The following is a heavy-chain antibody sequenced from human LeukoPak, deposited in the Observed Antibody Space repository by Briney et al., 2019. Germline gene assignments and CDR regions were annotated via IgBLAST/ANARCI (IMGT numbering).Heavy chain of an antibody. V-gene: IGHV3-23*01. CDR1: GFTFTTYA. CDR3: AKRSGSGGPFDY. J-gene: IGHJ4*02. D-gene: IGHD3-10*01. Sequence: PGGSLRLSCAASGFTFTTYAMSWVRQTPGRGLEWVSNISPGGSTNYAASVKGRFTISRDNYKNAIYLKMNSLRAEDTAVYYCAKRSGSGGPFDYWGQGFLVTVSS. CDR2: ISPGGST.